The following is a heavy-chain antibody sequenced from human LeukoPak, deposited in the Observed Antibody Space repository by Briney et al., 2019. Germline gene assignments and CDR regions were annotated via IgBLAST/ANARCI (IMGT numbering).Heavy chain of an antibody. J-gene: IGHJ6*03. CDR2: IKQDGSEK. CDR1: GFTFSSYW. CDR3: ARVKQQLVRLLGRDTTYYYYYYMDV. Sequence: GGSLRLSCAGSGFTFSSYWMSWVRQAPGKGLEWVANIKQDGSEKHCVDSVKGRFTISRDNAKNSLFLQMNSLRAEDTAVYFCARVKQQLVRLLGRDTTYYYYYYMDVWGKGTTVTVSS. D-gene: IGHD6-13*01. V-gene: IGHV3-7*01.